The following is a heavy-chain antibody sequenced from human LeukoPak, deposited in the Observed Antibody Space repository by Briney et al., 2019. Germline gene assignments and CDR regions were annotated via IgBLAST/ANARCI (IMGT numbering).Heavy chain of an antibody. CDR1: GFTFSSYR. CDR3: ARLFSGGGAFDI. D-gene: IGHD2-21*01. Sequence: GGSLRLSCAASGFTFSSYRMTWVRQAPGKGLEWVSSISSSSSYIYYADSVKGRFTISRDNAKNSLYLQMNSLRAEDTAVFYCARLFSGGGAFDIWGQGTMVTVSS. V-gene: IGHV3-21*04. CDR2: ISSSSSYI. J-gene: IGHJ3*02.